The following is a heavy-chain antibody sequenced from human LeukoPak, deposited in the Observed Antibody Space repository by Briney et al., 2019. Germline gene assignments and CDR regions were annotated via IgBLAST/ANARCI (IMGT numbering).Heavy chain of an antibody. V-gene: IGHV3-7*02. CDR2: IKHDGSEK. D-gene: IGHD6-19*01. J-gene: IGHJ4*02. CDR3: ARAYSSGWSIN. Sequence: GGSLRLSCAASGFTFSSDWMSWVRQAPGKGLEGVANIKHDGSEKYYVDSVKGRFTISRDNANNSLYLQMNSLRDEDTAVYYCARAYSSGWSINWGQGTLVTVSS. CDR1: GFTFSSDW.